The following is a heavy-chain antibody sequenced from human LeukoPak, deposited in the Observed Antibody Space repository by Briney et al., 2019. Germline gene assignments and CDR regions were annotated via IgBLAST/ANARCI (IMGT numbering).Heavy chain of an antibody. D-gene: IGHD3-3*01. CDR3: ATSPYYDFWSGHNGAFDI. CDR2: IIPIFSTA. J-gene: IGHJ3*02. CDR1: GGTFGSYA. V-gene: IGHV1-69*01. Sequence: GSSVKVSCXASGGTFGSYAIGWVRQAPGQGLEWMGGIIPIFSTANYAQKFQGRVTITADESTSPVYMELSSLRSEDTAVYYCATSPYYDFWSGHNGAFDIWGQGTMVIVSS.